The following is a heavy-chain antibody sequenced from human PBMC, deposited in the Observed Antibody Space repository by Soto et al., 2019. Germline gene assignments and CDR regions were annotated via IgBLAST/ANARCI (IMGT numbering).Heavy chain of an antibody. J-gene: IGHJ4*02. CDR3: ARQAARNYIDS. D-gene: IGHD6-6*01. Sequence: SGFTFRDYSMSCIRQAPGKGLEWLAFIDSRGRTLSYAASVRGRFTISRDNAENSVYLQMDSLRADDTAVYYCARQAARNYIDSWGQGNSVTVSS. CDR2: IDSRGRTL. V-gene: IGHV3-11*01. CDR1: GFTFRDYS.